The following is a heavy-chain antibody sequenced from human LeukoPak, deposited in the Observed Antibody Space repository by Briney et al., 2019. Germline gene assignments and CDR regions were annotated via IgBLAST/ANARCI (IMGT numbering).Heavy chain of an antibody. CDR3: ARLVRGSYRFFDY. Sequence: SETLSLTCIVSGGSISSGDFHWSWVRQPPGKGLEWIGYIYYTGRTYYNPSLKSRVTISVDRSKNQFSLKLSSVTAADTAVYYCARLVRGSYRFFDYWGQGTLVTVSS. CDR2: IYYTGRT. V-gene: IGHV4-30-4*01. CDR1: GGSISSGDFH. D-gene: IGHD3-16*02. J-gene: IGHJ4*02.